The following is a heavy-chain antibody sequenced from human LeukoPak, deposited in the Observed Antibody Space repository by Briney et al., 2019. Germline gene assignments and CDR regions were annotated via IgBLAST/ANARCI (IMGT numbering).Heavy chain of an antibody. CDR1: GYTFTSYD. Sequence: ASVKVSCKASGYTFTSYDINWVRQATGQGLEWMGWMNPNSGNTGYAQKFQGRVTMTRNTSIRTAYMELSSLRSEDTAVYYCARDKGSSWYRNLIDPWGQGTLVTVSS. D-gene: IGHD6-13*01. J-gene: IGHJ5*02. CDR3: ARDKGSSWYRNLIDP. CDR2: MNPNSGNT. V-gene: IGHV1-8*01.